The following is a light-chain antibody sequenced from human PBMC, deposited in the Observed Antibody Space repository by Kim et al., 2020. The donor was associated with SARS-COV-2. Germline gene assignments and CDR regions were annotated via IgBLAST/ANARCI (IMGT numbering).Light chain of an antibody. V-gene: IGKV3-15*01. CDR3: QQYNSWPRYT. CDR2: DAS. CDR1: QSIDTY. Sequence: VSPGERATLSGRASQSIDTYLAWYRQRPGQAPRVLIYDASTRATGIPDRFTGSGSGTEFTLTISSLQSEDFAVYYCQQYNSWPRYTFGQGTKLEIK. J-gene: IGKJ2*01.